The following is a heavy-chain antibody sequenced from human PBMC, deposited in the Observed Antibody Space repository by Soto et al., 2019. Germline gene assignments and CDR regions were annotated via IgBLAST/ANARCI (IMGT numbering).Heavy chain of an antibody. Sequence: QVQLVQSGAEVKKPGSSVKVSCKASGGTFNNYAISWVRQAPGQGLEWMGGIVPIFNTSHFAEKFQGRLTLTADKSTSTACMELIGLRSDDKAVYFWATQQQLTTFVVWGQGNLVSVSS. CDR1: GGTFNNYA. CDR3: ATQQQLTTFVV. V-gene: IGHV1-69*06. D-gene: IGHD6-13*01. CDR2: IVPIFNTS. J-gene: IGHJ4*02.